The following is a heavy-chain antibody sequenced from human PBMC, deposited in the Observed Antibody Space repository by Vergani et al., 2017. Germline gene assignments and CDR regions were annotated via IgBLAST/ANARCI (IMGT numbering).Heavy chain of an antibody. CDR3: AAAAGVGYYFDY. CDR2: INHSGST. J-gene: IGHJ4*02. V-gene: IGHV4-34*01. D-gene: IGHD6-13*01. CDR1: GGSFSGYY. Sequence: QVQLQQWGAGLLKPSETLSLTCAVYGGSFSGYYWSWIRQPPGKGLEWIGEINHSGSTNYNPSLKSRVTISVDTSKNQFSLKLSSVTAADTAVYYCAAAAGVGYYFDYWGQGTLVTVSS.